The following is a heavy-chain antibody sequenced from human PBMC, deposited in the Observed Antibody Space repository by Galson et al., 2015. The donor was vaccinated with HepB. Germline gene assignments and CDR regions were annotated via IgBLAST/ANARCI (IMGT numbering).Heavy chain of an antibody. Sequence: SETLSLTCAVYGGSFNDYSWNGICQSPMKGLSWLWEISPSGNTNYNPSLKSRLTISVDTSQNQFSLELRSVGAADTAVYYCARGARGKSLYTLARKEYYYYYIDVCGKGTTLTV. J-gene: IGHJ6*03. D-gene: IGHD2/OR15-2a*01. CDR3: ARGARGKSLYTLARKEYYYYYIDV. V-gene: IGHV4-34*01. CDR1: GGSFNDYS. CDR2: ISPSGNT.